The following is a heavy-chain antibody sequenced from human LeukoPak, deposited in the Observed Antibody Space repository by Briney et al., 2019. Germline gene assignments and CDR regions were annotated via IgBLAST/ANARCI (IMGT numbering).Heavy chain of an antibody. D-gene: IGHD3-22*01. CDR2: IPYDGRNN. V-gene: IGHV3-30*02. Sequence: PGGSLRLSCAASGFTFGSYGMQWVRQAPGKGPEWVAFIPYDGRNNYHSDSVKGRFTISRDNSKNTLYLQMNSLRTDDTAVYYCARDWENYYDSSGYYGYWGQGTLVTVSS. CDR3: ARDWENYYDSSGYYGY. J-gene: IGHJ4*02. CDR1: GFTFGSYG.